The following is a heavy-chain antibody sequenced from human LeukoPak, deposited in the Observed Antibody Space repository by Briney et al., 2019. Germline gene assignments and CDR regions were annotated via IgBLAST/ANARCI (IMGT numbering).Heavy chain of an antibody. CDR3: AKEAVYSNSWYYFDY. CDR2: ISGSGGST. D-gene: IGHD6-13*01. J-gene: IGHJ4*02. CDR1: GFTFNNYA. V-gene: IGHV3-23*01. Sequence: GGSLRLSCAASGFTFNNYAISWVRQPPGKGPEWLSDISGSGGSTTDADCVKSRFTTSRENSKSTLYLKMSRLRAEDTAVYYCAKEAVYSNSWYYFDYWGQGTLVTVSS.